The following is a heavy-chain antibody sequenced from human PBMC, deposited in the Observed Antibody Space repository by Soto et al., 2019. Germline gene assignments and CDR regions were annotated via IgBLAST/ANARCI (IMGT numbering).Heavy chain of an antibody. Sequence: EVQLVESGGGLVQPGGSLRVSCAASGFTFSTYNMNWVRQAPGKGLEWVSYISDSSSTIHYADSVKGRFTISRDNAKNSLYLQMNSLRAEDTAVYYCARDDYPYYDHSSGYHFDYWGQGALVTVSS. CDR3: ARDDYPYYDHSSGYHFDY. CDR1: GFTFSTYN. J-gene: IGHJ4*02. V-gene: IGHV3-48*01. CDR2: ISDSSSTI. D-gene: IGHD3-22*01.